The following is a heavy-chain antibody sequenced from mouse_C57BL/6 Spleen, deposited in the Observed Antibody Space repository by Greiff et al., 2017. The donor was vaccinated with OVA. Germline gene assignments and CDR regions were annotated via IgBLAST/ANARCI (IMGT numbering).Heavy chain of an antibody. CDR1: GYAFTNYL. V-gene: IGHV1-54*01. CDR3: ARGGGYGNYAMDY. J-gene: IGHJ4*01. Sequence: VQLQQSGAELVRPGTSVKVSCKASGYAFTNYLIEWVKQRPGQGLEWIGVINPGSGGTNYNEKFKGKATLTADKSSSTAYMQLSSLTSEDSAVYFCARGGGYGNYAMDYWGQGTSVTVSS. D-gene: IGHD2-2*01. CDR2: INPGSGGT.